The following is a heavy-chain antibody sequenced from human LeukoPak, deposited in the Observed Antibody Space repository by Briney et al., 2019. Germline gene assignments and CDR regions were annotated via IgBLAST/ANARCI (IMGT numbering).Heavy chain of an antibody. V-gene: IGHV3-23*01. CDR1: GFTFSSYA. CDR2: ISGSGGST. D-gene: IGHD6-19*01. CDR3: ATEEGISGRVYSYFDL. J-gene: IGHJ2*01. Sequence: GGSLRLSCAASGFTFSSYAMSWVRQAPGKGLEWVSAISGSGGSTYYADSVKGRFTISRDNSKNTLYLQMNSLRAEDTAVYYCATEEGISGRVYSYFDLWGRGTLVTVSS.